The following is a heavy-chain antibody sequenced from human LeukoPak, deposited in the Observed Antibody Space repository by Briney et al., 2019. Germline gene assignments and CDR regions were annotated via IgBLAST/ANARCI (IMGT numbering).Heavy chain of an antibody. CDR1: GGSISSYY. D-gene: IGHD6-13*01. J-gene: IGHJ6*03. Sequence: SETLSLTCTVSGGSISSYYWSWIRQPPGKGLEWIGYIYTSGSTNYNPSLKSRVTISVDTSKNRFSLKLSSVTAADTAVYYCARSRYSSSWYTVGGYYYMDVWGKGTTVTVSS. V-gene: IGHV4-4*09. CDR3: ARSRYSSSWYTVGGYYYMDV. CDR2: IYTSGST.